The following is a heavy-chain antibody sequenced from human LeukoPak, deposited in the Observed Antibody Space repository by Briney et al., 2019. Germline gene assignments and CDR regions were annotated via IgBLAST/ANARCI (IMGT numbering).Heavy chain of an antibody. Sequence: GGSLRLSCAASGFTFSSYEMNWVRQAPGKGLEWVSYISSSGSTIYYADSAKGRFTISRDNAKNSLYLQMNSLRAEDTAVYYCARGGYSSSWYDGKGNWFDPWGQGTLVTVSS. CDR1: GFTFSSYE. D-gene: IGHD6-13*01. V-gene: IGHV3-48*03. CDR2: ISSSGSTI. J-gene: IGHJ5*02. CDR3: ARGGYSSSWYDGKGNWFDP.